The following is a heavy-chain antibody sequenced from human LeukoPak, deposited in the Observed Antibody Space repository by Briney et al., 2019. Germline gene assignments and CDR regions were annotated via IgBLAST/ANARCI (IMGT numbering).Heavy chain of an antibody. CDR3: ARARISYCSGGSCYYYFDY. J-gene: IGHJ4*02. CDR2: IYTSGST. CDR1: GGSISSGSYY. Sequence: SETLSLTCTVSGGSISSGSYYWSWLRQPAGKGLEWIGRIYTSGSTNYNPSLKSRVTISVDTSKTQFSLKLSSVTAADTAVYYCARARISYCSGGSCYYYFDYWGQGTLVTVSS. V-gene: IGHV4-61*02. D-gene: IGHD2-15*01.